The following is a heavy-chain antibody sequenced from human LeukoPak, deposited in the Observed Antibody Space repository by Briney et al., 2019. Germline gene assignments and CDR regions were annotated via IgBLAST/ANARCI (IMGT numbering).Heavy chain of an antibody. CDR1: GYTFTSYG. V-gene: IGHV1-69*13. Sequence: SVKVSCKASGYTFTSYGISWVRQAPGQGLEWMGGIIPIFGTANYAQKFQGRVTITADESTSTAYMELSSLRSEDTAVYYCARGATVTTTGGFNWFDPWGQGTLVTVSS. D-gene: IGHD4-17*01. CDR3: ARGATVTTTGGFNWFDP. J-gene: IGHJ5*02. CDR2: IIPIFGTA.